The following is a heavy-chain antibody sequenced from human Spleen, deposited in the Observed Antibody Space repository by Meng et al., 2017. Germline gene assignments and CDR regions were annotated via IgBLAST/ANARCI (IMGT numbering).Heavy chain of an antibody. CDR3: ARGPTTMAHDFDY. CDR1: GYSISSGYY. J-gene: IGHJ4*02. Sequence: SETLSLTCAVSGYSISSGYYWGWIRQPPGKGLEWIGIIHHSGNTYHNPSLKSRVTISVDTSKNQFSLKLSSVTAADSAVYYCARGPTTMAHDFDYWGQGTLVTVSS. CDR2: IHHSGNT. V-gene: IGHV4-38-2*01. D-gene: IGHD4-11*01.